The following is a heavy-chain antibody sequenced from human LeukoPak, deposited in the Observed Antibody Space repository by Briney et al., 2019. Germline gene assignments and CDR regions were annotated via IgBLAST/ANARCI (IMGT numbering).Heavy chain of an antibody. D-gene: IGHD3-22*01. CDR2: IRSEANSYAT. CDR1: GFTFSGSA. J-gene: IGHJ4*02. Sequence: PGGSLRLSCAASGFTFSGSAMHWVRQASGKGLEWVGCIRSEANSYATAYAASVKGRFTISRDDSKNTAYLQMNSLKTEDTAVYYCTPVYYDSSGYWRYWGQGTLVTVSS. CDR3: TPVYYDSSGYWRY. V-gene: IGHV3-73*01.